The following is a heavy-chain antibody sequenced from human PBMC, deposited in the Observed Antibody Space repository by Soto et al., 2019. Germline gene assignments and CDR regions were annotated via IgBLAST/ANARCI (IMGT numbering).Heavy chain of an antibody. CDR1: GFTFRSYG. CDR2: ISYDGSNK. J-gene: IGHJ4*02. CDR3: AKAGYDTSAGLDY. Sequence: QVQLVESGGGVVQPGRSLRLSCAASGFTFRSYGMHWVRQAPGKGLEWVAAISYDGSNKYYADSVKGRFTISRDNTKNTLYLQLNSLRGEDTAVYYCAKAGYDTSAGLDYWGQGTLVTVSS. D-gene: IGHD3-22*01. V-gene: IGHV3-30*18.